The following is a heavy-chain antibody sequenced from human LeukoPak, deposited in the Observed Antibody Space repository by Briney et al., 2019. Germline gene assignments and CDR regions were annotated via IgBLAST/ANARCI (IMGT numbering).Heavy chain of an antibody. CDR2: IKQDGSEK. Sequence: PGGSLRLSCAASGFTFSSYWMSWVRQAPGKGLEWVANIKQDGSEKYYVDSVKGRFTISRDNAKNSLYLQMNSLRAEDTAVYYCARRENYYDSSGYPSYDYWGQGTLVTVSS. CDR3: ARRENYYDSSGYPSYDY. CDR1: GFTFSSYW. D-gene: IGHD3-22*01. J-gene: IGHJ4*02. V-gene: IGHV3-7*01.